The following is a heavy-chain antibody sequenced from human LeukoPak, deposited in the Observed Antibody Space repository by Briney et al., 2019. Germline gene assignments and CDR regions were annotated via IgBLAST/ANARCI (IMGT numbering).Heavy chain of an antibody. CDR1: GGSISSSSSF. J-gene: IGHJ4*02. Sequence: SQTLSLTCTVSGGSISSSSSFWGWIRQPPGKGLEWIGTIYYSGSTYYNPSLKSRVTISVDMSKNQFSLKLSSVTAADTAVYYCARYFPRFGESFDYWGQGTLVTVSS. CDR2: IYYSGST. D-gene: IGHD3-10*01. CDR3: ARYFPRFGESFDY. V-gene: IGHV4-39*07.